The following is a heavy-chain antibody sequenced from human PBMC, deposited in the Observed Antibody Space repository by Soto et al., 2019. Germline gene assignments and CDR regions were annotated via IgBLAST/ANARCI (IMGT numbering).Heavy chain of an antibody. CDR1: GIHLSSQY. CDR3: TRVKFHCDSICYGVAWLDP. J-gene: IGHJ5*02. Sequence: SGTVSLMVCVSGIHLSSQYWSVVRPAPGKRLELLGYIYYNASPNKNPSLKSGVMSSVDTSTNQFAQQLRPVTPADTAIYYCTRVKFHCDSICYGVAWLDPWGQGNPVTVSS. CDR2: IYYNASP. D-gene: IGHD3-22*01. V-gene: IGHV4-59*11.